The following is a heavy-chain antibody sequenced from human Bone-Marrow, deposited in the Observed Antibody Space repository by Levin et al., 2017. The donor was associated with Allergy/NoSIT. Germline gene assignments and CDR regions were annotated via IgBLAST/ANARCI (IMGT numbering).Heavy chain of an antibody. J-gene: IGHJ4*02. CDR3: AKALRTLGYFDF. CDR1: GFSSSSYA. Sequence: QAGGSLRLSCAASGFSSSSYAMHWVRQSPGKGLEWVADISYDGSKKNYADSVKGRFTISRDNSKNTVYLQMDSLRVEDTAVYFCAKALRTLGYFDFWGQGTLVSVSP. D-gene: IGHD7-27*01. V-gene: IGHV3-30*18. CDR2: ISYDGSKK.